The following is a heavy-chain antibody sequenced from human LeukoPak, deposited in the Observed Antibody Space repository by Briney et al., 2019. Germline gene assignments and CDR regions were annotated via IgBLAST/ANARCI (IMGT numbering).Heavy chain of an antibody. CDR3: ARGGYSGYGPTRFDY. CDR1: GGSISSGDYY. CDR2: IYYSGST. J-gene: IGHJ4*02. V-gene: IGHV4-30-4*01. Sequence: SETLSLTCTVSGGSISSGDYYWSWIRQPPGKGLEWIGYIYYSGSTYYNPSLKSRVTISVDTSKNQFSLKLSSVTAADTAVYYCARGGYSGYGPTRFDYWGQGTLVTVSS. D-gene: IGHD5-12*01.